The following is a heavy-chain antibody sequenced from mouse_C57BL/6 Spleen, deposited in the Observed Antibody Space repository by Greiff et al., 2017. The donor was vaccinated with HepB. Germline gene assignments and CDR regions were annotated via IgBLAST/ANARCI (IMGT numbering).Heavy chain of an antibody. CDR2: INPSSGYT. CDR3: ARSEATVKNYAMDY. J-gene: IGHJ4*01. D-gene: IGHD1-1*01. V-gene: IGHV1-7*01. CDR1: GYTFTSYW. Sequence: QVHVKQSGAELAKPGASVKLSCKASGYTFTSYWMHWVKQRPGQGLEWIGYINPSSGYTKYNQKFKDKATLTADKSSSTAYMQLSSLTYEDSAVYYCARSEATVKNYAMDYWGQGTSVTVSS.